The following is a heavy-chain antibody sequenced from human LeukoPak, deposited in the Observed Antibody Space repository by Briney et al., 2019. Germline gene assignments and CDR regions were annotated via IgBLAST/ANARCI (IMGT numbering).Heavy chain of an antibody. CDR1: GGSISNYY. D-gene: IGHD6-19*01. V-gene: IGHV4-59*12. J-gene: IGHJ4*02. Sequence: PSETLSLTCTVSGGSISNYYWSWLRQPPGKGLEWIGYIYFSGTTNINPSLKSRVTISVDMSKNQFSLKLSSVTAADTAVYYCASTDSSGWYPTWGQGTLVTVSS. CDR3: ASTDSSGWYPT. CDR2: IYFSGTT.